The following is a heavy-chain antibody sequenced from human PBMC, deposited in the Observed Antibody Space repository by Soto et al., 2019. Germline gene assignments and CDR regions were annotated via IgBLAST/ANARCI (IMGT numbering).Heavy chain of an antibody. D-gene: IGHD1-1*01. J-gene: IGHJ6*02. CDR3: ARDYLLERPSYYYYGMDV. V-gene: IGHV1-46*01. Sequence: ASVKVSCKASGYTFTCYYMHWVRQAPGQGLEWMGIINPSGGSTSYAQKFQGRVTMTRETSTSTVYMELSSLRSEDTAVYYCARDYLLERPSYYYYGMDVWGQGTTVTVSS. CDR2: INPSGGST. CDR1: GYTFTCYY.